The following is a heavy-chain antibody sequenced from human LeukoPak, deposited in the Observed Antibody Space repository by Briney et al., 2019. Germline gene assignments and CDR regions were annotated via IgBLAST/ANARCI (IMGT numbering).Heavy chain of an antibody. CDR3: AKHPRLVRYFDS. D-gene: IGHD6-6*01. V-gene: IGHV3-66*04. CDR1: GLPVNFNY. Sequence: PGGSLRPSCVVSGLPVNFNYMAWVRQAPGKGLECVSFIYGGGKTYYTDSVTGRFTISRDNSKRTLFLQMTSLRAEDTARYYCAKHPRLVRYFDSWGQGTLVTVSS. J-gene: IGHJ4*02. CDR2: IYGGGKT.